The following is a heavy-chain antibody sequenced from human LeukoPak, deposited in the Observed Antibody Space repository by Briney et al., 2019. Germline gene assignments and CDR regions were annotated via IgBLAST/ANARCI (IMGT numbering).Heavy chain of an antibody. CDR1: GFTFSSYW. D-gene: IGHD2-2*01. V-gene: IGHV3-7*01. Sequence: GGSLRLSCAASGFTFSSYWMSWVRQAPGKGLEWVANIKQDGSEKYYVDSVKGRFTISRDNAKNSLYLQMYSLRAEDTAVYYCARGGSYCSSTRCYDTLGYFDLWGRGTLVTVSS. J-gene: IGHJ2*01. CDR3: ARGGSYCSSTRCYDTLGYFDL. CDR2: IKQDGSEK.